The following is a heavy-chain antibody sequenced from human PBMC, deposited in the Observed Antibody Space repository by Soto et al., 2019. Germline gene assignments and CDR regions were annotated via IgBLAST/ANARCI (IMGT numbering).Heavy chain of an antibody. Sequence: ASVKVSCKASGYTFTGYSIHWVRQAPGQGLEWMGWINPNSGATKYAQKFQGWVTMTRDASISTAYMELSRLKFDDTAVYYCAREYYDILTGYPGWFDPWGQGTLVTVSS. J-gene: IGHJ5*02. CDR2: INPNSGAT. CDR1: GYTFTGYS. V-gene: IGHV1-2*04. CDR3: AREYYDILTGYPGWFDP. D-gene: IGHD3-9*01.